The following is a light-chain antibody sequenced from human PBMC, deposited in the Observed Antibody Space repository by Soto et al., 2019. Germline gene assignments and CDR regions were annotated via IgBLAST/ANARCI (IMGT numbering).Light chain of an antibody. Sequence: EIVLTQSPGTLSLSPGERATVSCRAIQSVSTYLAWYQQRPGQAPRLLIYDASYRATDIPPRFSGSGSGTDFTLTISGLEPEDFAVYYCQQRSSWPPTITFGQGTRLEIK. CDR3: QQRSSWPPTIT. CDR2: DAS. CDR1: QSVSTY. V-gene: IGKV3-11*01. J-gene: IGKJ5*01.